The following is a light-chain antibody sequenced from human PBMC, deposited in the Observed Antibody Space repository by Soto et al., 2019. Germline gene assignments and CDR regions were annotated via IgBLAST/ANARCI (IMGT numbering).Light chain of an antibody. J-gene: IGKJ1*01. CDR2: KAS. CDR3: QQYNSYSL. CDR1: QTISSW. Sequence: DIQMTQSPSSVSASVGDRVPITCRASQTISSWLAWYQQKPGKAPKLRIYKASSLESGVPSRFSGSGSGTEFTLTLSSLQPDDFATYYCQQYNSYSLFGQGTKVDI. V-gene: IGKV1-5*03.